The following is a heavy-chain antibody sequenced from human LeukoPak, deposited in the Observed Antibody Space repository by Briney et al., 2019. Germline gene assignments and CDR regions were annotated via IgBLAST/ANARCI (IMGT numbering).Heavy chain of an antibody. Sequence: GGSLRLSCAAPGFTFSSYAMSWVRQAPGKGLEWVSAISGSGGSTYYADSVKGRFTISRDNSKNTLYLQMNSLRAEDTAVYYCAKADSNYYDSSGYYYVGYWGQGTLVTVSS. CDR1: GFTFSSYA. V-gene: IGHV3-23*01. CDR2: ISGSGGST. CDR3: AKADSNYYDSSGYYYVGY. D-gene: IGHD3-22*01. J-gene: IGHJ4*02.